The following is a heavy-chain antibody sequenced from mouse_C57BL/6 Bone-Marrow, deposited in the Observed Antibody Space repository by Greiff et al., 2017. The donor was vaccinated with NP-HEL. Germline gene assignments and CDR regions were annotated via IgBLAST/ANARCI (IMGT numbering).Heavy chain of an antibody. J-gene: IGHJ4*01. CDR1: GYTFTSYW. V-gene: IGHV1-53*01. CDR2: INPSNGGT. D-gene: IGHD1-1*01. Sequence: QVQLKQPGTELVKPGASVKLSCKASGYTFTSYWMHWVKQRPGQGLEWIGNINPSNGGTNYNEKFKSKATLTVDKSSSTAYMQLSSLTSEDSAVYYCASQASGHYGSSYFYCYAMDYWGQGTSVTVSS. CDR3: ASQASGHYGSSYFYCYAMDY.